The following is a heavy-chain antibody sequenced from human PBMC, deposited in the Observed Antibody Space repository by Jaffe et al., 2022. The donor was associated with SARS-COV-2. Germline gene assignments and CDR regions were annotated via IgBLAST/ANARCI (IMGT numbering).Heavy chain of an antibody. Sequence: EVQLVESGGGLVQPGRSLRLSCAASGFTFDDYAMHWVRQAPGKGLEWVSGISWNSGSIGYADSVKGRFTISRDNAKNSLYLQMNSLRAEDTALYYCAKGGLQEIAAAVLSAFDIWGQGTMVTVSS. J-gene: IGHJ3*02. CDR2: ISWNSGSI. CDR1: GFTFDDYA. D-gene: IGHD6-13*01. CDR3: AKGGLQEIAAAVLSAFDI. V-gene: IGHV3-9*01.